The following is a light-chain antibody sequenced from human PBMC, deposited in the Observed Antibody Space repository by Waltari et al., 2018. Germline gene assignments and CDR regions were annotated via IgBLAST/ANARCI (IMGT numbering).Light chain of an antibody. J-gene: IGKJ2*01. CDR1: QRISSNY. CDR2: GAV. V-gene: IGKV3-20*01. Sequence: EIVLTQSPGTLSLSPGERATLSCRASQRISSNYLAWYQQKSGQAPTLPSYGAVHRATGIPDRFSGSGSGTDFTLTISGLDPEDVAVYYCQQYVESPPPLMYTFGQGTKLEIK. CDR3: QQYVESPPPLMYT.